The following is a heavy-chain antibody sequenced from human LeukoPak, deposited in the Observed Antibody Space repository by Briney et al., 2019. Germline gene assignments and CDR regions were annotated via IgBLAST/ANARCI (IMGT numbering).Heavy chain of an antibody. Sequence: GASVKVSCKASGYTFTSYDINWVRQATGQGLEWMGWMKPNSGNTGYAQKFQGRVTMTRNTSISTAYMELSSLRSEDTAVYYCARAEGSSSWYLVWGQGTLVTVSS. CDR2: MKPNSGNT. D-gene: IGHD6-13*01. V-gene: IGHV1-8*01. J-gene: IGHJ4*02. CDR1: GYTFTSYD. CDR3: ARAEGSSSWYLV.